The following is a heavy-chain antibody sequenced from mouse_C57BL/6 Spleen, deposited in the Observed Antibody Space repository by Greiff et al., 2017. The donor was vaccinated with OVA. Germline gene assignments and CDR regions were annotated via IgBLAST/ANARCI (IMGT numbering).Heavy chain of an antibody. CDR2: IYPGDGDT. CDR3: ARGMNYGSSSYYYFDY. Sequence: QVQLQQSGAELVKPGASVKISCKASGYAFSSYWMNWVKQRPGKGLEWIGQIYPGDGDTNYNGKFKGKATLTADKSSSTAYMQLSSLTSEDSAVYFCARGMNYGSSSYYYFDYWGQGTTLTVSS. V-gene: IGHV1-80*01. J-gene: IGHJ2*01. D-gene: IGHD1-1*01. CDR1: GYAFSSYW.